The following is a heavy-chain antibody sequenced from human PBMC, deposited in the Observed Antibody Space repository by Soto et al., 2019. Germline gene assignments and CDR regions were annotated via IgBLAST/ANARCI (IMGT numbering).Heavy chain of an antibody. Sequence: SETLSLTCTVSGGSISSSSYYWGWIRQPPGKGLEWIGSIYYSGSTYYNPSLKSRVTISVDTSKNQFSLKLSSVTAADTAVYYCARHSPTGTGDFDYWGQGTLVTVSS. J-gene: IGHJ4*02. CDR2: IYYSGST. CDR3: ARHSPTGTGDFDY. V-gene: IGHV4-39*01. D-gene: IGHD1-1*01. CDR1: GGSISSSSYY.